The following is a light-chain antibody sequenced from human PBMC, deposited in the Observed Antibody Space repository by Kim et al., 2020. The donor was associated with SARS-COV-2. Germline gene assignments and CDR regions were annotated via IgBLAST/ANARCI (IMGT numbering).Light chain of an antibody. J-gene: IGKJ4*01. V-gene: IGKV1-5*03. CDR2: TAS. CDR3: QQYYKSSPP. CDR1: QDINTG. Sequence: SASLGDRVTMPCRASQDINTGLAWYQQKPGKAPKLLVHTASTLESGVPSRFSGSGSGTEFTLTIRSLQPDDFATYYCQQYYKSSPPFGGGTKLEI.